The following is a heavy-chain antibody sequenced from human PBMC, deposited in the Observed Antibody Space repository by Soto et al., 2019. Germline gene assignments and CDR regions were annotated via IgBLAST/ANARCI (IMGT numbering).Heavy chain of an antibody. Sequence: QVQLQESGPGLVKPSQTLSLTCTVSGGSISSGGYYWSWIRQHPGKGLEWNGYIYYSGSTYYNPPLHPRVTISLDTSKNQFSLKLSSVTAADTALYYCAREGDYCSGGSCYRWFDPWCHGTLVTVSS. CDR2: IYYSGST. CDR3: AREGDYCSGGSCYRWFDP. V-gene: IGHV4-31*03. CDR1: GGSISSGGYY. J-gene: IGHJ5*02. D-gene: IGHD2-15*01.